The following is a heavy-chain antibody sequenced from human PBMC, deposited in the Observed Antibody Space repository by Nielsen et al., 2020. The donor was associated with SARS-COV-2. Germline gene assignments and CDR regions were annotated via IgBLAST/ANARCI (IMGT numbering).Heavy chain of an antibody. J-gene: IGHJ4*02. CDR1: GFTFSSYS. CDR3: TRRYDSGTYYTLDY. D-gene: IGHD3-10*01. V-gene: IGHV3-73*01. Sequence: GGSLRLSCAASGFTFSSYSMHWVRQASGKGLEWVGRIRSKVNSYATAYAASVKGRFTISRDDSKNTAYLQMNSLKTEDTAVYYCTRRYDSGTYYTLDYWGQGTLVTVSS. CDR2: IRSKVNSYAT.